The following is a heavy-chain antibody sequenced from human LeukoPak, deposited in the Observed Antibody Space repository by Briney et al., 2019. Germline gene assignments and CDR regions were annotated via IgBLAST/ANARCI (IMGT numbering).Heavy chain of an antibody. J-gene: IGHJ4*02. Sequence: GESLKISCNGSGYSFTSYWIGWVRQMPGKGLEWMGIIYPGDSDTRYSPSFQGQVTISADKSISTAYLQWSSLKASDTAMYYCARAKYYYDSSGYYGYWGQGTLVTVSS. CDR2: IYPGDSDT. CDR1: GYSFTSYW. V-gene: IGHV5-51*01. D-gene: IGHD3-22*01. CDR3: ARAKYYYDSSGYYGY.